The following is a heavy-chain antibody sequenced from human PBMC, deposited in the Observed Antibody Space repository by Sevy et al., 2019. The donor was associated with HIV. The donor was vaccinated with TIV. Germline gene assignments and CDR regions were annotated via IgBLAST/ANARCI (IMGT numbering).Heavy chain of an antibody. Sequence: GGSLRLSCAAAGFTFSNYAVHWVRQAPGKGLEYVSAISSNGGSTYYANSVKGRFTISRDNSKNTLYLQMGSLRAEDMAVYYCARGGTTVVTPVDYWGQGTLVTVSS. CDR1: GFTFSNYA. CDR3: ARGGTTVVTPVDY. D-gene: IGHD4-17*01. V-gene: IGHV3-64*01. J-gene: IGHJ4*02. CDR2: ISSNGGST.